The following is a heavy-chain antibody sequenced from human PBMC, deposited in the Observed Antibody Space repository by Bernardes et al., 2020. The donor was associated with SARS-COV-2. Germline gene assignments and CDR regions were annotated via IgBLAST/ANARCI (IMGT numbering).Heavy chain of an antibody. CDR1: GSSISNHS. D-gene: IGHD4-17*01. CDR3: VREGDHGGNIDY. Sequence: SESLSLTCTVSGSSISNHSLSWIRQSPRKGLEWIAFISKTGNSNYSPSLRSRVTVSADTSKNQLSLRLTSLTAADTAVYYCVREGDHGGNIDYWGQGTLVTVSS. J-gene: IGHJ4*02. V-gene: IGHV4-59*11. CDR2: ISKTGNS.